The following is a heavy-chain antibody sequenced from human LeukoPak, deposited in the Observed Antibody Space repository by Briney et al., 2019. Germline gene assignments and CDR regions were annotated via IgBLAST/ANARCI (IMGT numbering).Heavy chain of an antibody. D-gene: IGHD4-23*01. Sequence: SETLSLTCTVSGGSISSSSYYWGWIRQPPGKGLEWIGSIYYGGSTYYNPSLKSRVTISVDTSKNQFSLKLSSVTAADTAVYYCARGPYGGIPAYWGQGTLVTVSS. CDR1: GGSISSSSYY. CDR2: IYYGGST. CDR3: ARGPYGGIPAY. J-gene: IGHJ4*02. V-gene: IGHV4-39*07.